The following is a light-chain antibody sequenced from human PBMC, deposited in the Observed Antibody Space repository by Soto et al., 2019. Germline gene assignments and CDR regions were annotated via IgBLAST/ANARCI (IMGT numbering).Light chain of an antibody. CDR1: SSNIGSNT. Sequence: QSVLTQPPSASGTPGQRVTISCSGSSSNIGSNTVNWYQQLPGTAPKLLIYTNDQRPSGVPDRFSGSKSGTSASLAISGLQFEDEADYYCCSSASRTTPVVFGGGTKLTVL. CDR3: CSSASRTTPVV. V-gene: IGLV1-44*01. CDR2: TND. J-gene: IGLJ2*01.